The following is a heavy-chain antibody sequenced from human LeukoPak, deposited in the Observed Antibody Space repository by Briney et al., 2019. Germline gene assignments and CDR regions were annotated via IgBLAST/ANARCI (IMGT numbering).Heavy chain of an antibody. CDR1: GSSVNSDQY. CDR3: AMLRLGELTLVANAYDI. J-gene: IGHJ3*02. D-gene: IGHD3-16*01. V-gene: IGHV4-38-2*01. CDR2: VHQTGSP. Sequence: KPSETLSLTCDVSGSSVNSDQYWGWMRHSPGAGLEWIGSVHQTGSPYYNPSLGSRVSLSIDSTKNSFSLRLTSVTAADTAVYYCAMLRLGELTLVANAYDIWGQGTMVIVSS.